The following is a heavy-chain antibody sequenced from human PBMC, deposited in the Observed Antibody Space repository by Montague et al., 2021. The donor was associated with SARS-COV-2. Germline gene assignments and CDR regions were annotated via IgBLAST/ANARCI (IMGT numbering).Heavy chain of an antibody. CDR2: VYYSGST. V-gene: IGHV4-39*01. J-gene: IGHJ5*02. CDR1: GGSIITSNYY. Sequence: SETLSLTCTVSGGSIITSNYYWGWLRQPPGKGLEWIGSVYYSGSTSYNPSLTSRVTISVDTSKNQFSLKLTSVTAADTAVYYCARHVGRGPGPMDWMDPWGQGTLVTVSS. CDR3: ARHVGRGPGPMDWMDP. D-gene: IGHD2-2*01.